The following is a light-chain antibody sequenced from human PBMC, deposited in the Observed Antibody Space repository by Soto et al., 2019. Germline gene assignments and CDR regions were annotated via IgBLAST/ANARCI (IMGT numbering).Light chain of an antibody. V-gene: IGLV2-14*01. CDR2: EVT. CDR3: SSYRSTTTYV. Sequence: QSALAQPASVSGSPGQSITISCTGTSSDVGGYNYVSWYQQHPGKAPKLMIFEVTNRPSGVSNRFSGSKSGNTASLTISGLQAEDEADYYCSSYRSTTTYVFGAETKVTVL. J-gene: IGLJ1*01. CDR1: SSDVGGYNY.